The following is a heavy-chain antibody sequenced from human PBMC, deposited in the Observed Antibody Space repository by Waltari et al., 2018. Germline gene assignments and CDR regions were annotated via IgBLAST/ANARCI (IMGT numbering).Heavy chain of an antibody. CDR3: TVRGYSYGFDY. J-gene: IGHJ4*02. V-gene: IGHV3-73*01. Sequence: VQLVQSGAEVKKPGASVKVSCKASGYTFTSYYMHWVRQASGKGLEWVGRIRSKANSYATAYAASVKGRFTISRDDSKNTAYLQMNSLKTEDTAVYYCTVRGYSYGFDYWGQGTLVTVSS. CDR2: IRSKANSYAT. CDR1: GYTFTSYY. D-gene: IGHD5-18*01.